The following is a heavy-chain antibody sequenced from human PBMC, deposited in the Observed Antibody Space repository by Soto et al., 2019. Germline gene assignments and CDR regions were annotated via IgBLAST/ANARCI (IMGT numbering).Heavy chain of an antibody. Sequence: QVQLVQSGAEVKKPGSSVKVSCKASGGTFSSYTFTWVRQAPGQGLEWMGRIIPALNTVNYAQNFQGRLTITAAMSTSTAYLELSSLRSEDTAVYYCARSNYYYDSRTCYNSFDFWGQGTLVTVSS. CDR2: IIPALNTV. D-gene: IGHD3-10*01. V-gene: IGHV1-69*08. J-gene: IGHJ4*02. CDR1: GGTFSSYT. CDR3: ARSNYYYDSRTCYNSFDF.